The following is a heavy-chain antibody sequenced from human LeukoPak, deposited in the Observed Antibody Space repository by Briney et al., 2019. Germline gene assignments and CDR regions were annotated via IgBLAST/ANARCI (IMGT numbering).Heavy chain of an antibody. D-gene: IGHD6-19*01. Sequence: PSETLSLTCAVYGGSFSGYYWSWIRQPPGKGLEWIGSIYYNGSTYYNPSLKSRVTISVDTSKNQFSLKLSSVTAADTAVYYCASYPHGSGWYFDYWGQGTLVIVSS. CDR1: GGSFSGYY. J-gene: IGHJ4*02. CDR2: IYYNGST. V-gene: IGHV4-34*01. CDR3: ASYPHGSGWYFDY.